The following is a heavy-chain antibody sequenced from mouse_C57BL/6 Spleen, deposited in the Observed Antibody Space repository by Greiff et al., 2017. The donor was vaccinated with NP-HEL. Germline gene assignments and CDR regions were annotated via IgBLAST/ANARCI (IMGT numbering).Heavy chain of an antibody. CDR2: IDPTDSYT. D-gene: IGHD4-1*01. CDR1: GYTFTSYW. CDR3: ARDLGRDFDY. J-gene: IGHJ2*01. Sequence: VQLQQSGAELVKSGASVKLSCKASGYTFTSYWMQWVKQRPGQGLEWIGEIDPTDSYTNYKQKFKGKATLTVDTSSSTAYMQLSSLTSEDSAVYYCARDLGRDFDYWGQVTTLTVSS. V-gene: IGHV1-50*01.